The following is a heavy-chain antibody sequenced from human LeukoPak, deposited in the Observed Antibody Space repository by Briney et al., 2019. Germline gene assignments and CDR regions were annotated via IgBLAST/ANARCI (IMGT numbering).Heavy chain of an antibody. Sequence: GGSLRLSCAASGFTFDDYAMHWVRQAPGKGLEWVSGISWNSGSIGYADSVKGRFTISRDNAKNSLYLQMNSLRAEDTALYYCAKGRGSSWYRNFDYWGQGTLVTVSS. CDR3: AKGRGSSWYRNFDY. CDR1: GFTFDDYA. D-gene: IGHD6-13*01. CDR2: ISWNSGSI. V-gene: IGHV3-9*01. J-gene: IGHJ4*02.